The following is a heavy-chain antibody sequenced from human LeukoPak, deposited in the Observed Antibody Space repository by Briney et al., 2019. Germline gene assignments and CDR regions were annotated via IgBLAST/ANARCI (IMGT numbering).Heavy chain of an antibody. D-gene: IGHD3-10*01. CDR1: GFTFSSYA. CDR2: ISGSGGSA. J-gene: IGHJ4*02. CDR3: AKTVSGSYSYKGGDY. V-gene: IGHV3-23*01. Sequence: GGSLRLSCAASGFTFSSYAMTWVRQAPGKGLELVSAISGSGGSAYYADSVKGRFTISRDNSKNTLYLQMNSLRAEDTAVYYCAKTVSGSYSYKGGDYWGQGTLVTVSS.